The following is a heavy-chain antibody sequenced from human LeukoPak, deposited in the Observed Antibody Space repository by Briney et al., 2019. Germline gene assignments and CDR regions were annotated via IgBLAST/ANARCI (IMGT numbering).Heavy chain of an antibody. J-gene: IGHJ6*02. CDR2: IIPILGIA. CDR3: AREVGQQLAYYYYGMDV. Sequence: SVKVSCKASGYTFTSYGISWVRQAPGQGLEWMGRIIPILGIANYAQKFQGRVTITADKSTSTAYMELSSLRSEDTAVYYCAREVGQQLAYYYYGMDVWGQGTTVTVSS. CDR1: GYTFTSYG. V-gene: IGHV1-69*04. D-gene: IGHD6-13*01.